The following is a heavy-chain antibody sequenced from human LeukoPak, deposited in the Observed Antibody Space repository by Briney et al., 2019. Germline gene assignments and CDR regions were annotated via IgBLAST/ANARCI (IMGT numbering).Heavy chain of an antibody. V-gene: IGHV1-2*02. CDR1: VYTFTNFY. CDR3: ARRTYSSSGAFIFDY. J-gene: IGHJ4*02. D-gene: IGHD6-6*01. Sequence: ASVKVSCKASVYTFTNFYIHWVRQAPRQGLEWMGWINPNSGGTNYAQKFQGRVTMTRDTSISTAYMELSRLRSDDTAVYYCARRTYSSSGAFIFDYWGQGTLVTVSS. CDR2: INPNSGGT.